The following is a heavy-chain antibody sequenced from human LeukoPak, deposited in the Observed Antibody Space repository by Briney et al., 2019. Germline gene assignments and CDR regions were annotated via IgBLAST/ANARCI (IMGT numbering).Heavy chain of an antibody. J-gene: IGHJ4*02. CDR2: IKQDGSEK. V-gene: IGHV3-7*01. D-gene: IGHD3-3*01. CDR1: GFTFSSYW. CDR3: ARDLYYDFWSGYYHDY. Sequence: PGGSLRLSCAASGFTFSSYWMSWVRQAPGKGLGWVANIKQDGSEKYYVDSVKGRFTISRDNAKNSLYLQMNSLRAEDTAVYYCARDLYYDFWSGYYHDYWGQGTLVTVSS.